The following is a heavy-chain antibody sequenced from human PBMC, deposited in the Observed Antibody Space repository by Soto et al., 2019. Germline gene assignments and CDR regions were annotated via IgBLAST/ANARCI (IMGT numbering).Heavy chain of an antibody. V-gene: IGHV3-48*01. Sequence: PGGSLRLSCEASGFTFSSYSFNWVRQAPGQGLEWVSFISSGGYTIYHADSLEGRFSISRDDAKNSVYLQMSGLRMDDTAVYYCVRSRREWFGVVQPSDVWGRGTLVTVYS. D-gene: IGHD3-3*01. J-gene: IGHJ4*02. CDR2: ISSGGYTI. CDR3: VRSRREWFGVVQPSDV. CDR1: GFTFSSYS.